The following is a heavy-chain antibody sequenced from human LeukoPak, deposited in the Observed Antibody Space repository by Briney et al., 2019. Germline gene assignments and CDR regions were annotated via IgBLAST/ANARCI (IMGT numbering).Heavy chain of an antibody. CDR2: ISSSGSTI. D-gene: IGHD5-12*01. Sequence: GGSLRLSCAASGFTFSSYEMSWVRQAPGKGLEWVSYISSSGSTIYYADSVKGRFTISRDNAKNSLYLQMNSLRAEDTAVYYCARDSKLDIVATSTHYYYGMDVWGKGTTVTVSS. J-gene: IGHJ6*04. CDR1: GFTFSSYE. V-gene: IGHV3-48*03. CDR3: ARDSKLDIVATSTHYYYGMDV.